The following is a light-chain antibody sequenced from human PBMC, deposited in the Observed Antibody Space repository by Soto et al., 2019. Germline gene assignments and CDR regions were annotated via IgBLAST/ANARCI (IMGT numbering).Light chain of an antibody. Sequence: QSVLTQPPSASGTPGQRVAISCSGSISNIGSNYVYWYQQLPGTAPKVLIYRNNLRPSGVPDRFSGSKSGTSASLAISGLRSEDEADYYCAAWDDSLSGVVFGGGTQLTVL. CDR1: ISNIGSNY. CDR3: AAWDDSLSGVV. CDR2: RNN. J-gene: IGLJ2*01. V-gene: IGLV1-47*01.